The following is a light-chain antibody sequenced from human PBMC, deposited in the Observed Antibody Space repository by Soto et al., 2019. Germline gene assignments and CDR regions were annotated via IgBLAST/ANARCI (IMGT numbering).Light chain of an antibody. J-gene: IGKJ2*02. CDR1: QSVSTN. CDR2: GAS. V-gene: IGKV3-15*01. CDR3: QQYNAWPSRT. Sequence: IVLTQSPAALSVSPGERATLSCRASQSVSTNLAWYQQKPGQPPRLLIYGASTRATGVPARFSGSGSGTEFTLTISSMQSEDVAVYYCQQYNAWPSRTFGQGTKWISN.